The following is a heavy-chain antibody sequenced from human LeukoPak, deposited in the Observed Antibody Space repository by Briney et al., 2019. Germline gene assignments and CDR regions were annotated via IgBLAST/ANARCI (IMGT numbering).Heavy chain of an antibody. J-gene: IGHJ4*02. CDR1: GGSFSGYY. CDR2: INHSGST. CDR3: ARRTRWLQLKGTFDY. V-gene: IGHV4-34*01. D-gene: IGHD5-24*01. Sequence: SETLSLTCAVYGGSFSGYYWSWIRQPPGKGLEWIGEINHSGSTNYNPSLKSRVTISVDTSKNQFSLKLSSVTAADTAVYYCARRTRWLQLKGTFDYWGQGTLVTVSS.